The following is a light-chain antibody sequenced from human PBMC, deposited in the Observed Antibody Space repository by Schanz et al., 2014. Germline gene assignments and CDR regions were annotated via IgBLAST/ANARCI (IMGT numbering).Light chain of an antibody. Sequence: QSVLTQPPSASGTPGQRVTISCSGSSSNIGSNTVNWYQHLPGTAPKLLIYSNTLRPSGVPDRFSGSKSGTSASLAISGLQSEDEADYYCAAWDDSLDAYVFGSGTKLT. J-gene: IGLJ1*01. V-gene: IGLV1-44*01. CDR2: SNT. CDR1: SSNIGSNT. CDR3: AAWDDSLDAYV.